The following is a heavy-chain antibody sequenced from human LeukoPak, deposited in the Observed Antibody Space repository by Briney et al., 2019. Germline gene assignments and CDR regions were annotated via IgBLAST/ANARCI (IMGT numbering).Heavy chain of an antibody. CDR1: GFTFSSYG. CDR2: ISYDGSNK. Sequence: PGGSLRLSCAASGFTFSSYGMHWVRQAPGKGLEWVAVISYDGSNKYYADSVKGRFTISRDNSKNTLYLQMNSLRAEDTAVYYCASETWDWGQGTLVTVSS. V-gene: IGHV3-30*03. CDR3: ASETWD. J-gene: IGHJ4*02. D-gene: IGHD1-26*01.